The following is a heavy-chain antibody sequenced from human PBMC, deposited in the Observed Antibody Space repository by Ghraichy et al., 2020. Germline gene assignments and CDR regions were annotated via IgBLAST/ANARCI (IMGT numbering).Heavy chain of an antibody. V-gene: IGHV3-23*01. D-gene: IGHD6-19*01. Sequence: GGSLRLSCAASGFSFSSYALSWVRQAPGKGLEWVSAMSGSGGSAYHADSVKGRFTISRDNSKNTLYLQMDSLRAEDTAVYYCAKFGIPSPTSSSGWYERAYLDYWGQGTLVTVSS. J-gene: IGHJ4*02. CDR1: GFSFSSYA. CDR2: MSGSGGSA. CDR3: AKFGIPSPTSSSGWYERAYLDY.